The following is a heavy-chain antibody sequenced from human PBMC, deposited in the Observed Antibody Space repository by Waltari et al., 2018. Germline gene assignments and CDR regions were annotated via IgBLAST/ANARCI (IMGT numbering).Heavy chain of an antibody. CDR1: GGTFSSYA. CDR3: ARGKNPLVVVATTVDY. D-gene: IGHD2-15*01. J-gene: IGHJ4*02. Sequence: QVQLVQSGAEVKKPGSSVKVSCKASGGTFSSYAISWVRQAPGQGLEWMGGSIPIIGTATYAQKFQGRVTITADESTSTAYMELSSLRSEDTAVYYGARGKNPLVVVATTVDYWGQGTLVTVSS. CDR2: SIPIIGTA. V-gene: IGHV1-69*13.